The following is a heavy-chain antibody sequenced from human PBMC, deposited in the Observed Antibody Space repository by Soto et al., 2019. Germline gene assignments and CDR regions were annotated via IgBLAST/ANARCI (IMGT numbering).Heavy chain of an antibody. J-gene: IGHJ5*02. Sequence: PSETLSLTCTVSGGSISSSSYCWGWIRQPPGKGLEWIGSIYYSGSTYYNPSLKSRVTISVDTSKNQFSLKLSSVTAADTAVYYCARHPPHKRTVSNWFDPWGQGTLVTVSS. V-gene: IGHV4-39*01. CDR1: GGSISSSSYC. CDR2: IYYSGST. CDR3: ARHPPHKRTVSNWFDP.